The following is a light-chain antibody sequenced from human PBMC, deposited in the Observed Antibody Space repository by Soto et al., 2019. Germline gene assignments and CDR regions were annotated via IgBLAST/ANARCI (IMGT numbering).Light chain of an antibody. Sequence: DIPMTQSPSSVSASVGDRVTITCRASQDISSWLAWYQQKPGKAPNLLIYAASSLQSGVPPRFSGSGSGTDFTLTISSLQPEDFATYYCQQANSFPYTFGQGTKLEIK. J-gene: IGKJ2*01. CDR2: AAS. CDR1: QDISSW. V-gene: IGKV1D-12*01. CDR3: QQANSFPYT.